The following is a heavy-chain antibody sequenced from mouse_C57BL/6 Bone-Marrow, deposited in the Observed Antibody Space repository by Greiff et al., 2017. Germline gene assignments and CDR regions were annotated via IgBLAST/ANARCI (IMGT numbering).Heavy chain of an antibody. D-gene: IGHD2-2*01. CDR3: ARSQGGNYGYDGPYYYAMDY. Sequence: QVTLKVSGPGILQPSQTLSLTCSFSGFSLSTFGMGVGWIRQPSGKGLEWLAHIWWDDDKYYNPAMKSRLTISKDTSKNQVFLKIANVDTADTATYYCARSQGGNYGYDGPYYYAMDYWGQGTSVTVSS. CDR2: IWWDDDK. CDR1: GFSLSTFGMG. J-gene: IGHJ4*01. V-gene: IGHV8-8*01.